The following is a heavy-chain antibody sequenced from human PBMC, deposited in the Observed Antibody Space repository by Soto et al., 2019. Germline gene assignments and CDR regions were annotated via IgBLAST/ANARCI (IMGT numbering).Heavy chain of an antibody. V-gene: IGHV4-31*03. D-gene: IGHD3-22*01. J-gene: IGHJ4*02. CDR3: ARLSSFYYDSSGYWDYFDY. Sequence: SETLSLTCTVSGGSISSGGYYWSWIRQHPGKGLEWIGYIYYSGSTYYNPSVKSRVTISVDTSKNQFSLKLISVTAADTAVYYCARLSSFYYDSSGYWDYFDYWGQGTLVTVSS. CDR1: GGSISSGGYY. CDR2: IYYSGST.